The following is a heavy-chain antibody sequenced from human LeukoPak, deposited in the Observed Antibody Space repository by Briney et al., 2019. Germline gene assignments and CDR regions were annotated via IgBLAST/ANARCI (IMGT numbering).Heavy chain of an antibody. J-gene: IGHJ3*02. CDR3: ARVALGYYYTDAFDI. D-gene: IGHD3-22*01. V-gene: IGHV3-21*01. CDR2: ISSSSSYI. Sequence: GGSLRLSCAASGFTFSSYSMNWVRQAPGEGLEWVSSISSSSSYIYYADSVKGRFTISRDNAKNSLYLQMNSLRAEDTAVYYCARVALGYYYTDAFDIWGQGTMVTVSS. CDR1: GFTFSSYS.